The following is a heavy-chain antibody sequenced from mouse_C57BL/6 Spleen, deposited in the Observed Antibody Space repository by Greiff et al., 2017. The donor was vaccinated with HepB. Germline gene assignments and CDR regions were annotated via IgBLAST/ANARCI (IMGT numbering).Heavy chain of an antibody. J-gene: IGHJ1*03. D-gene: IGHD4-1*01. CDR2: IDPSDSET. V-gene: IGHV1-52*01. CDR1: GYTFTSYW. CDR3: ARTGTRAYWYFDV. Sequence: VQLQQPGAELVRPGSSVKLSCKASGYTFTSYWMHWVKQRPIQGLEWIGNIDPSDSETHYNQKFKDKATLTVDKSSSTAYMQLSSLTSEDSAVYYCARTGTRAYWYFDVWGTGTTVTVSS.